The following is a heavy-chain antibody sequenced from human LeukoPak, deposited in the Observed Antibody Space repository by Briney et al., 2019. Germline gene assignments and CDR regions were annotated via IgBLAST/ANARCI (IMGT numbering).Heavy chain of an antibody. Sequence: GASVKVSCKASGGTFTNYAINWVRQAPGQGLEWMGSITPILDVTNYAQKFQGRVTITADQSTSTAYMELSRLRSEDAAVYYWARGGGVDILTGFQYWGQGTLVTVSS. D-gene: IGHD3-9*01. J-gene: IGHJ4*02. V-gene: IGHV1-69*04. CDR3: ARGGGVDILTGFQY. CDR2: ITPILDVT. CDR1: GGTFTNYA.